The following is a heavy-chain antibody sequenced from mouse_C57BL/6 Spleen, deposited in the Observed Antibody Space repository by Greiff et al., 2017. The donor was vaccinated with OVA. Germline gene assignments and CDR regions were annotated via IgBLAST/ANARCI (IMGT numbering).Heavy chain of an antibody. Sequence: QVQLQQSGPGLVQPSQSLSITCTASGFSLTSYGVHWVRQSPGKGLEWLGVIWRGGSTDYNAAFISSLSISKDNSKSQVFVKMNSLQADDTAIDYCARNDDGYFYAMDYWGQGTSVTVSS. V-gene: IGHV2-2*01. CDR1: GFSLTSYG. CDR2: IWRGGST. D-gene: IGHD2-3*01. CDR3: ARNDDGYFYAMDY. J-gene: IGHJ4*01.